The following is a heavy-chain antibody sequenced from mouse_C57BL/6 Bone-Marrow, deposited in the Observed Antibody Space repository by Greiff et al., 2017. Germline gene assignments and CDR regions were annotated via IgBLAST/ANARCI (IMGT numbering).Heavy chain of an antibody. CDR3: ARPGWAWFAY. CDR1: GFTFSDYG. D-gene: IGHD3-1*01. Sequence: EVHLVESGGGLVKPGGSLKLSCAASGFTFSDYGMHWVRQAPEKGLEWVAYISSGSSTIYYADTVKGRFTISRDNAKNTLFLQMTSLRSEDTAMYYCARPGWAWFAYWCQGTLVTVSA. J-gene: IGHJ3*01. CDR2: ISSGSSTI. V-gene: IGHV5-17*01.